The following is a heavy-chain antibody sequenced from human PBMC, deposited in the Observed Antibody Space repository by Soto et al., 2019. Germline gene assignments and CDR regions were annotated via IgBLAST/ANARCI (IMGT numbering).Heavy chain of an antibody. CDR2: IYYSGST. D-gene: IGHD3-3*01. J-gene: IGHJ6*02. V-gene: IGHV4-30-4*01. CDR1: GGSISSGDYY. CDR3: ARDGFNYDFWSGYLPSFYGMDV. Sequence: NPSETLSLTCTVSGGSISSGDYYWSWIRQPPGKGLEWIGYIYYSGSTYYNPSLKSRVTISVDTSKNQFSLKLSSVTAADTAVYYCARDGFNYDFWSGYLPSFYGMDVWGQGTTVT.